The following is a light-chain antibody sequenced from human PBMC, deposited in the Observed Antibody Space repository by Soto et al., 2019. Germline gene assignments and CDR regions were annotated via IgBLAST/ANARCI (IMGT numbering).Light chain of an antibody. CDR3: QPYCSCPSYT. CDR1: QGVTSSY. Sequence: IVLTQSPGTLSLSPGERATLSCRASQGVTSSYLDWYQQKPGQSPRLLIDGASSRLAASPDRFGGSGSGTDFTPSIRSPEPEDLAVYYGQPYCSCPSYTFGQGTKLESK. CDR2: GAS. J-gene: IGKJ2*01. V-gene: IGKV3-20*01.